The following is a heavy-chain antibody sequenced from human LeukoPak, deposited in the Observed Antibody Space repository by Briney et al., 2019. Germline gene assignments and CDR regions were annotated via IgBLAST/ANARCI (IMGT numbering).Heavy chain of an antibody. CDR3: ASELGYCSSTSCYHGAFDI. CDR1: VGSISSRKYC. D-gene: IGHD2-2*01. CDR2: IYYSGST. Sequence: SQTLSLTCTVSVGSISSRKYCWSWIRQHPGKGLEWIGYIYYSGSTYYNPSLKSRVTISVDTSKNQFSLKLSSVTAADTAVYYCASELGYCSSTSCYHGAFDIWGQGTMVTVSS. V-gene: IGHV4-31*03. J-gene: IGHJ3*02.